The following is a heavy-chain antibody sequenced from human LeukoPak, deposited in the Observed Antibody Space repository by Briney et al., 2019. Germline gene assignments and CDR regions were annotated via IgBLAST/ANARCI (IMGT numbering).Heavy chain of an antibody. D-gene: IGHD1/OR15-1a*01. Sequence: GGSLRLSCAASGFTFSSYSMNWVRQAPGKGLEWVLSISSSSSYIYYADSVKGRFTISRDNAKNSLYLQMNSLRAEDTAVYYCAREVWNKGAFDIWGQGTMVTVSS. CDR2: ISSSSSYI. J-gene: IGHJ3*02. V-gene: IGHV3-21*01. CDR1: GFTFSSYS. CDR3: AREVWNKGAFDI.